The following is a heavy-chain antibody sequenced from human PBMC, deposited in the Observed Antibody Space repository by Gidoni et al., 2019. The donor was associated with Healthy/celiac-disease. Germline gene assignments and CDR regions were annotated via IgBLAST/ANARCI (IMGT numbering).Heavy chain of an antibody. Sequence: QVQLQESGPGLVKPSETLSLTCTVSGGSVSSGSYDWSWIRQPPGKGLEWIGYIYYSGSTNYNPSLKSRVTISGDTSKNQFSLKLSSVTAADTAVYYCARNEGSYSSGWYVYWGQGTLVTVSS. CDR2: IYYSGST. CDR3: ARNEGSYSSGWYVY. J-gene: IGHJ4*02. CDR1: GGSVSSGSYD. V-gene: IGHV4-61*01. D-gene: IGHD6-19*01.